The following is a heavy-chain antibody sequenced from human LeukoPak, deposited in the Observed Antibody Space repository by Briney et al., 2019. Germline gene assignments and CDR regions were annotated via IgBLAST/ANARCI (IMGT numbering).Heavy chain of an antibody. CDR1: GFTFSNYA. CDR2: ISTSGNYI. Sequence: GRSLRLSCVASGFTFSNYAMTWVRQAPGKGLEWVSYISTSGNYIEDADSVKGRFTISRDNAKNSLFLRMSSLRVEDTAVYYCAREHSSGYYYTDYWGQGTLVTVSS. J-gene: IGHJ4*02. V-gene: IGHV3-21*05. CDR3: AREHSSGYYYTDY. D-gene: IGHD3-22*01.